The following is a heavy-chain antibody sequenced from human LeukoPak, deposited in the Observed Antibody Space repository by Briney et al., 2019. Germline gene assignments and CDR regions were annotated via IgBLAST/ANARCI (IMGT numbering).Heavy chain of an antibody. D-gene: IGHD6-19*01. CDR1: GFTFSSYA. CDR2: ISYDGSNK. J-gene: IGHJ4*02. V-gene: IGHV3-30-3*01. CDR3: ARDRVAVATYYFDY. Sequence: PGGSLRLSCVASGFTFSSYAMHWVRQAPGKGLEWVAVISYDGSNKYYADSVKGRFTISRDNSKNTLYLQMNSLRAEDTAVYYCARDRVAVATYYFDYWGQGTLVTVSS.